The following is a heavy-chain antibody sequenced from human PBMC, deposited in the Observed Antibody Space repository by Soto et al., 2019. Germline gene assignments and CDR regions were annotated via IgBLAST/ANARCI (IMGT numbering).Heavy chain of an antibody. CDR1: GFTFSSYS. J-gene: IGHJ4*02. CDR3: ARVAHCSGGSCFSGDFDY. D-gene: IGHD2-15*01. CDR2: ISSSSSTI. Sequence: EMQLVESGGGLVQPGGSLRLSCAASGFTFSSYSMNWVRQAPGKGLEWVSYISSSSSTIYYADSVKGRFTISRDNAKNSLYLQMNSLRAEDTAVYYCARVAHCSGGSCFSGDFDYWGQGTLVTVSS. V-gene: IGHV3-48*01.